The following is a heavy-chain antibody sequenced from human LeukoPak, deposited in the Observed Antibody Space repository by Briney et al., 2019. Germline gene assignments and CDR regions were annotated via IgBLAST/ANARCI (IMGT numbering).Heavy chain of an antibody. Sequence: ASVKVSCKASGYTFTGYYMHWVRQAPGQGLEWMGWINPNSGGTNYAQKFQGRVTMTRDTSISTAYMELSRLRSDDTAVYYCARSVDYYYYGMDDWGQGTTVTVSS. V-gene: IGHV1-2*02. CDR1: GYTFTGYY. CDR3: ARSVDYYYYGMDD. J-gene: IGHJ6*02. CDR2: INPNSGGT.